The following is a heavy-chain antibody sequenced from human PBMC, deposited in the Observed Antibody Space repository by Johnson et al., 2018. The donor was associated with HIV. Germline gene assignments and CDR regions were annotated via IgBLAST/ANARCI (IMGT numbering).Heavy chain of an antibody. CDR3: ARVGVDDAFDF. CDR1: GFTFSSYA. J-gene: IGHJ3*01. D-gene: IGHD2-15*01. CDR2: MSFDGSNK. V-gene: IGHV3-30*04. Sequence: QVQLVESGGGVVQPGRSLRLSCAASGFTFSSYAMHWVRQAPGKGLEWVSLMSFDGSNKAYADSVKGRFTISRDNSKNTLFLQMNSLRAEDTALYSCARVGVDDAFDFWGQGTMVTVSS.